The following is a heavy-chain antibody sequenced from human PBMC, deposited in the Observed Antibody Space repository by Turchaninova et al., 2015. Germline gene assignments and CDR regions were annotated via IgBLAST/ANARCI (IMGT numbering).Heavy chain of an antibody. CDR2: FNTSGRT. V-gene: IGHV4-34*01. CDR1: GGSFSGYY. J-gene: IGHJ4*02. D-gene: IGHD3-16*02. Sequence: QVQLQQWGAGLLKPSETLSLTCAVYGGSFSGYYWSWIRQPPGKGLEWSGEFNTSGRTNYNPSLKSRGTISVDNSHNPCPTKQNKLCRKLSSVTAADTGVYYCARGRSVRLGELSGVNYWGQGTLVTVSS. CDR3: ARGRSVRLGELSGVNY.